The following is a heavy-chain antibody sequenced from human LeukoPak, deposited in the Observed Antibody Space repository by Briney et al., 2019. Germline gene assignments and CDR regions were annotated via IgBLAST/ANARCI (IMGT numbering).Heavy chain of an antibody. Sequence: SVKVSCKASGGTFSSYAISWVRQAPGQGLEWMGGIIPIFGTANYAQKLQGRVTITADESTSTAYMELSSLRSEDTAVYYCASGTSAVLRYFDHRFKEDYYYYYGMDVWGQGTTVTVSS. D-gene: IGHD3-9*01. CDR3: ASGTSAVLRYFDHRFKEDYYYYYGMDV. J-gene: IGHJ6*02. CDR1: GGTFSSYA. CDR2: IIPIFGTA. V-gene: IGHV1-69*13.